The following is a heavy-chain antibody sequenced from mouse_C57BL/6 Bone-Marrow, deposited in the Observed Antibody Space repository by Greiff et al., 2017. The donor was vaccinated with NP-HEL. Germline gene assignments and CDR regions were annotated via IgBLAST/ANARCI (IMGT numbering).Heavy chain of an antibody. J-gene: IGHJ1*03. CDR3: ASYLYWYFDV. D-gene: IGHD5-5*01. CDR2: IYPSDSET. Sequence: QVQLQQPGAELVRPGSSVKLSCKASGYTFTSYWMDWVKQRPGQGLEWIGNIYPSDSETHYNQKFKDKATLTVDKSSSTAYMQLSSLTSEDSAVYYCASYLYWYFDVWGTGTTVTVSS. V-gene: IGHV1-61*01. CDR1: GYTFTSYW.